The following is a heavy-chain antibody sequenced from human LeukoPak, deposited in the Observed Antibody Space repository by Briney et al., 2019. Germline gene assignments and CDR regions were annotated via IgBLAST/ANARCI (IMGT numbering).Heavy chain of an antibody. J-gene: IGHJ4*02. CDR3: ARDVYHFWSGFDY. CDR1: GGSFSGYY. D-gene: IGHD3-3*01. CDR2: IYYSGTT. Sequence: SETLSLTCAVYGGSFSGYYWSWLRQPPGKGLEWIGYIYYSGTTNYNPSLKSRVTISVDTSKNQFSLKLSSVTAADTAVYYCARDVYHFWSGFDYWGQGTLVTVSS. V-gene: IGHV4-59*01.